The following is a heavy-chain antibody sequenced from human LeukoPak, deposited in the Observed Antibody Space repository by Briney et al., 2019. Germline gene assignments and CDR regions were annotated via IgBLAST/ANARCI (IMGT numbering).Heavy chain of an antibody. D-gene: IGHD6-19*01. CDR3: GSGQRPYYHYGTDV. J-gene: IGHJ6*02. Sequence: PSETLSLTCTVSGGSISSGSYYWSWIRQPAGEGLEWIGRIYTSGSTNYNPSLKGRVTIPVDTSKNQSFLKLSSVTAADTAVYYCGSGQRPYYHYGTDVWGHGTTVTVSS. V-gene: IGHV4-61*02. CDR1: GGSISSGSYY. CDR2: IYTSGST.